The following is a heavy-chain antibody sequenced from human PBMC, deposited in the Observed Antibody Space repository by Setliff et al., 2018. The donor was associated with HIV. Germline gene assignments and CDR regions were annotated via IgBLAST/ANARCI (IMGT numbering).Heavy chain of an antibody. CDR1: GGSIRSSSYY. D-gene: IGHD2-21*02. CDR2: IYYRGST. J-gene: IGHJ1*01. Sequence: NPSETLSLTCNVSGGSIRSSSYYWGWIRQPPGKGLEWIGTIYYRGSTYYNPSLKSRVTISVDTSKNQFSLKLTSVTAADTAVYYCARHYGAVKSVVTVVAKYFPHWGQGTLVTVSS. CDR3: ARHYGAVKSVVTVVAKYFPH. V-gene: IGHV4-39*01.